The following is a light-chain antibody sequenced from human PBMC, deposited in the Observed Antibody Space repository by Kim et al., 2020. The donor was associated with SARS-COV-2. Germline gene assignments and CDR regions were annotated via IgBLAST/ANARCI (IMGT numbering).Light chain of an antibody. CDR2: EVT. Sequence: GQSISISCTGTSSDIGSYHLVSGYKQYPGKVPKLIIYEVTKRPSGVSNRFSGSRSGNTASLTISGLQAEDEADYYCCSYVYTYAVVFGGGTKVTVL. J-gene: IGLJ2*01. CDR1: SSDIGSYHL. V-gene: IGLV2-23*02. CDR3: CSYVYTYAVV.